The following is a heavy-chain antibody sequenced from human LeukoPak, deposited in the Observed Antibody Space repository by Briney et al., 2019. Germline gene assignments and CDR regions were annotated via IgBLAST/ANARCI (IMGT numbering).Heavy chain of an antibody. CDR2: ISGSGGST. D-gene: IGHD3-3*01. V-gene: IGHV3-23*01. J-gene: IGHJ6*02. CDR3: AKSVAIYFYYGPDV. Sequence: GGSLRLSCAASGFTFSSYAMSWVRQTPGKGLEWVSAISGSGGSTYYADSVKGRFTISRDNSKNTLFLQMNSLRAEDTAPYYCAKSVAIYFYYGPDVWGQGTTVAVSS. CDR1: GFTFSSYA.